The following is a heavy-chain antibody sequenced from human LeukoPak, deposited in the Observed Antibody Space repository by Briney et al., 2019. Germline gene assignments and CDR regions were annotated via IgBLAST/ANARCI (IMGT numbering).Heavy chain of an antibody. J-gene: IGHJ6*03. CDR2: ISAYNGNT. V-gene: IGHV1-18*01. CDR3: ARIPPHDYYYYYMDV. Sequence: ASVKVSCKASGYTFTSYGISWVRQAPGQGLEWMGWISAYNGNTNYAQKLQGRVTMTTDTSTSTAYMELRSLRSDDTAVYYCARIPPHDYYYYYMDVWGKGTTVTVSS. D-gene: IGHD1-14*01. CDR1: GYTFTSYG.